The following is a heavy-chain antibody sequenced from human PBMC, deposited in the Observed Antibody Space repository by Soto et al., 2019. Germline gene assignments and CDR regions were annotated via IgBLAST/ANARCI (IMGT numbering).Heavy chain of an antibody. Sequence: QVQLVQSGAEVKKPGSSAKVSCKASGGTFISYAISWVRQAPGQGREWMGGIIPIFGTANYAQKFQGSVTITADDSTSTADMQQSSQRSEDTAVYYCARGRFFEWLSPASRSACFDSWGKGTLVTVSS. J-gene: IGHJ5*01. CDR2: IIPIFGTA. CDR3: ARGRFFEWLSPASRSACFDS. CDR1: GGTFISYA. V-gene: IGHV1-69*12. D-gene: IGHD3-3*01.